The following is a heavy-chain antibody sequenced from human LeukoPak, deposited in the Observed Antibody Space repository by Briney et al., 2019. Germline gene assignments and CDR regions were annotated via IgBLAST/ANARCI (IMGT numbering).Heavy chain of an antibody. CDR3: ARHGRMVRGPNDY. V-gene: IGHV4-34*01. CDR1: GFTFSTYW. J-gene: IGHJ4*02. D-gene: IGHD3-10*01. CDR2: INHSGST. Sequence: GSLRLSCAASGFTFSTYWMSWVRQPPGKGLEWIGEINHSGSTNYNPSLKSRVTISVDTSKNQFSLKLSSVTAADTAVYYCARHGRMVRGPNDYWGQGTLVTVSS.